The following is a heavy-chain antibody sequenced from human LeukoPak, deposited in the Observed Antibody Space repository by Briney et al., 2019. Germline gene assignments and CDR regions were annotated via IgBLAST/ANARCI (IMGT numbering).Heavy chain of an antibody. CDR2: INSDGSST. Sequence: PGGSLRLSCTAFGFSLSRYWMHWVRQAPGKGLVWVSRINSDGSSTNYADSVKGRFTISRDNAKNTLFLEMNSLRAEDTAVYYCATGDGDSRYYFDSWGQGTQVTVSS. V-gene: IGHV3-74*01. J-gene: IGHJ4*02. CDR1: GFSLSRYW. CDR3: ATGDGDSRYYFDS. D-gene: IGHD4-17*01.